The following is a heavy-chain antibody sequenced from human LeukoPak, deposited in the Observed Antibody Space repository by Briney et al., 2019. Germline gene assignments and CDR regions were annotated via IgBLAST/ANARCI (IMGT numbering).Heavy chain of an antibody. CDR2: ISSNGGST. CDR1: GFTFSSYA. J-gene: IGHJ4*02. Sequence: PGGSLRLSCAASGFTFSSYAMHWVRQAPGKGLQYVSAISSNGGSTYYANSARGRFTISRDNSKNTLYLQMNSLRAEDTAVYYCARAAGSSGYYYFDYWGQGTLVTVSS. CDR3: ARAAGSSGYYYFDY. V-gene: IGHV3-64*01. D-gene: IGHD3-22*01.